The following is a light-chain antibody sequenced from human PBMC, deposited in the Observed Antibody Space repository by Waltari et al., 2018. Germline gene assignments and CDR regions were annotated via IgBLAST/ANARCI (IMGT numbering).Light chain of an antibody. CDR3: SSYTSSSTFV. CDR2: DVS. CDR1: SSDVGSYNY. V-gene: IGLV2-14*03. J-gene: IGLJ1*01. Sequence: QSALTQPASVSGSPGQSISIPCTGTSSDVGSYNYVSWYQQPPGKAPKLMIYDVSQRPLGISNRFSGSKSGNTASLTISGLQAEDEADYYCSSYTSSSTFVFGIGTKVTVL.